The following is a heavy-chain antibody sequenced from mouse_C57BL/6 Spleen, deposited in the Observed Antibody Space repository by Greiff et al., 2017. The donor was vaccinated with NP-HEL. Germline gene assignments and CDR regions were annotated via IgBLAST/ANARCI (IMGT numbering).Heavy chain of an antibody. CDR2: ISSGGSYT. D-gene: IGHD2-4*01. CDR1: GFTFSSYG. Sequence: EVKLVESGGDLVKPGGSLKLSCAASGFTFSSYGMSWVRQTPDKRLEWVATISSGGSYTYYPDSVKGRFTISRDNAKNTLYLQMSSLKSEDTAMYYCARGFDYDYDGGFAYWGQGTLVTVSA. V-gene: IGHV5-6*02. CDR3: ARGFDYDYDGGFAY. J-gene: IGHJ3*01.